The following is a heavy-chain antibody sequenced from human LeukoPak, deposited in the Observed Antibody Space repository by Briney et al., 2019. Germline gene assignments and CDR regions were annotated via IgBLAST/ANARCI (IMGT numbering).Heavy chain of an antibody. D-gene: IGHD6-13*01. CDR3: ARGKKRQQLVLINYYYYYMDV. V-gene: IGHV1-8*01. J-gene: IGHJ6*03. CDR1: GYTFTSYD. CDR2: MNPNSGNT. Sequence: ASVKVPCKASGYTFTSYDINWVRQATGQGLEWMGWMNPNSGNTGYAQKFQGRVTMTRNTSISTAYMELSSLRSEDTAVYYCARGKKRQQLVLINYYYYYMDVWGKGTTVTVSS.